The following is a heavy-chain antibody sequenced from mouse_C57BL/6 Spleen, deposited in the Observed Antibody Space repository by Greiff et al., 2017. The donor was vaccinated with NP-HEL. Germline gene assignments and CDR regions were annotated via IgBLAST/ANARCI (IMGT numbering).Heavy chain of an antibody. Sequence: VQLQQSGAELARPGASVKMSCKASGYTFTSYTMHWVKQRPGQGLEWIGYINPSSGYTKYNQKFKDKATLTADKSSSTAYMQLSSLTSEDSAVYDCARSLNYYDYDGYAMDYWGQGTSVTVSS. CDR1: GYTFTSYT. V-gene: IGHV1-4*01. D-gene: IGHD2-4*01. CDR2: INPSSGYT. J-gene: IGHJ4*01. CDR3: ARSLNYYDYDGYAMDY.